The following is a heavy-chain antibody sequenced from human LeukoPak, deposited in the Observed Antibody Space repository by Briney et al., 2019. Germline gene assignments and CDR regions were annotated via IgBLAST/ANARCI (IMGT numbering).Heavy chain of an antibody. CDR3: ARHLPQDGSWYWFDP. D-gene: IGHD6-13*01. V-gene: IGHV5-51*01. CDR2: IYPGDSDT. Sequence: GESLKISCKGSGYSFTSYWIGLVRQMPGKGLEWMGIIYPGDSDTRYSPSFQGQVTISADKSISTAYLQWSSLKASDTAMYYCARHLPQDGSWYWFDPWGQGTLVTVSS. CDR1: GYSFTSYW. J-gene: IGHJ5*02.